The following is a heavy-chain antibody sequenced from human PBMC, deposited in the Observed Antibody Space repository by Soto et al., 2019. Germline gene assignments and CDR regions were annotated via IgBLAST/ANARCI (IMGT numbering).Heavy chain of an antibody. V-gene: IGHV1-69*02. CDR1: GGSFRSHA. D-gene: IGHD6-19*01. CDR3: SVGEDEAYRNPRDVAVNI. CDR2: IIPILDET. J-gene: IGHJ3*02. Sequence: QIQLVQSGAEVKKPGSSVRVSCKASGGSFRSHAVTWVRQAPGQGLEWMGRIIPILDETKFAQKFQDRVTMTADKSTSTVYMDLRSLTSEDTAMYFGSVGEDEAYRNPRDVAVNIWGQGTKVTAS.